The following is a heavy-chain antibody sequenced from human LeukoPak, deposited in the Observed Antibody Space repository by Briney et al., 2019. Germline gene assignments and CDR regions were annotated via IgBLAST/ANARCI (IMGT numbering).Heavy chain of an antibody. Sequence: PGRSLRLSCAASGFLFSNYAMHWVRQAPGKGLEWVAVISSDGRDKYSADSVKGRFTISRDNSKNTLYLQMNSLRAEDTAVYYCAKDPLWGAAGYYFDYWGQGALVTVST. V-gene: IGHV3-30*18. D-gene: IGHD6-13*01. CDR2: ISSDGRDK. CDR3: AKDPLWGAAGYYFDY. J-gene: IGHJ4*02. CDR1: GFLFSNYA.